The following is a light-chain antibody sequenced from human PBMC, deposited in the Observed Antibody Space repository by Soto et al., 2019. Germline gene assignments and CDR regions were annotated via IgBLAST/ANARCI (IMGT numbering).Light chain of an antibody. CDR2: GAS. V-gene: IGKV3-15*01. CDR1: QSVGST. CDR3: QQYSSSLT. Sequence: EIFMTQSPATLSVFPGERVILSCRASQSVGSTLAGYQQKPGQAPRLLIRGASTRATGVPARFSGSGSGTEFTLTISSLQSEDFAVYYCQQYSSSLTFGGGTTLEIK. J-gene: IGKJ4*02.